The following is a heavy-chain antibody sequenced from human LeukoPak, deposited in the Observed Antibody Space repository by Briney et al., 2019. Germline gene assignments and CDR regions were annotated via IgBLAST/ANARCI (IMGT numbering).Heavy chain of an antibody. D-gene: IGHD1-20*01. J-gene: IGHJ6*02. CDR2: ISWNSGSI. CDR1: GFTFDDYA. V-gene: IGHV3-9*01. CDR3: AILSGTAYYYYGMDV. Sequence: GRSLRLSCAASGFTFDDYAMHWVRQAPGKGLEWVSGISWNSGSIGYADSVKGRFTISRDNAKNSLYLQMNSLRAEDTASYYCAILSGTAYYYYGMDVWGQGTTVTVSS.